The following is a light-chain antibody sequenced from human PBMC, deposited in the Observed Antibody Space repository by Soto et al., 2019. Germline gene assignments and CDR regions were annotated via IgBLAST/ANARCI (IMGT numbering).Light chain of an antibody. Sequence: EIVLTQSPATLSLSPGERATLSCRASQSVSSYLAWYQQKPGQAPRLLIYDASNRATGIPARFSGSGSGTDFTLTISSLEPEDFEVYYCQQRSNWPWTFGQGTKVDIX. CDR3: QQRSNWPWT. CDR2: DAS. V-gene: IGKV3-11*01. J-gene: IGKJ1*01. CDR1: QSVSSY.